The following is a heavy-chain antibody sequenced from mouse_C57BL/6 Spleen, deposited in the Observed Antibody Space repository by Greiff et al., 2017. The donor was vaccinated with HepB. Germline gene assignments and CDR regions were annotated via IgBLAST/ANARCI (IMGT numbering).Heavy chain of an antibody. CDR3: AREGDFITTVVDY. Sequence: QVQLRQSGAELARPGASVKMSCKASGYTFTSYTMHWVKQRPGQGLEWIGYINPSSGYTKYNQKFKDKATLTADKSSSTAYMQLSSLTSEDSAVYYCAREGDFITTVVDYWGQGTSVTVSS. CDR1: GYTFTSYT. J-gene: IGHJ4*01. CDR2: INPSSGYT. D-gene: IGHD1-1*01. V-gene: IGHV1-4*01.